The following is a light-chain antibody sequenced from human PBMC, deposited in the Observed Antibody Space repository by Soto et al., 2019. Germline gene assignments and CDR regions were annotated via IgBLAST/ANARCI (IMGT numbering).Light chain of an antibody. J-gene: IGKJ1*01. CDR3: QEYSSFS. CDR2: DAS. Sequence: IQMTQSPSTLSASVGDRVTITCRASQSISTWLAWFQQKPGQAPKLLIYDASSLESGVPSRFSGSRSGTEFTLTISSLQPDDFATYYCQEYSSFSFGQGTKVDIK. CDR1: QSISTW. V-gene: IGKV1-5*01.